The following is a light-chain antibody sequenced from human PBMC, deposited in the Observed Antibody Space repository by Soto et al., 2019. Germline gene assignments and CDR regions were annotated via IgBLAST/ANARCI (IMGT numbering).Light chain of an antibody. CDR1: SSDVGTYNY. Sequence: QSAPTQPASVSGSPGQSIIISCTGTSSDVGTYNYVSWYQQHPGKAPKLMIYEVSYRPSGVSNRFSGSKSGNTASLTISGLQAEDEADYYCSSYTSSSTPCVFGTGTKLTVL. V-gene: IGLV2-14*01. CDR2: EVS. J-gene: IGLJ1*01. CDR3: SSYTSSSTPCV.